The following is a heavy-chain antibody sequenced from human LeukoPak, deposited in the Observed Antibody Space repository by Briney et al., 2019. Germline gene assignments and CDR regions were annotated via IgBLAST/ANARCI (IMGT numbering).Heavy chain of an antibody. CDR3: ARASITYYYYYYMGV. CDR2: IHYSGST. D-gene: IGHD1-14*01. Sequence: TSETLSLTCTVSGGSITNYYWTWIRQPPGKGLEWIGYIHYSGSTNYNPSLKSRVTISVDTSKNQFSLKLSSVTAADTAVYYCARASITYYYYYYMGVWGKGTTVTVSS. V-gene: IGHV4-59*01. J-gene: IGHJ6*03. CDR1: GGSITNYY.